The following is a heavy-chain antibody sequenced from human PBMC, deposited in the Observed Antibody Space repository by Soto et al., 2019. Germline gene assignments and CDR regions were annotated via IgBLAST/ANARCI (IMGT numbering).Heavy chain of an antibody. CDR3: AREVAAAGGESDY. CDR2: ISAYNGNT. Sequence: QVQLVQSGAEVKNPGASVKVSRKASGYTFTKYGIGWVRQAPGQGLEWMGWISAYNGNTNYAQKLQGRGTMTTDTSTSTAYTELRSLRSDDPAVYYCAREVAAAGGESDYWGQGTLVTVSS. J-gene: IGHJ4*02. D-gene: IGHD6-13*01. CDR1: GYTFTKYG. V-gene: IGHV1-18*01.